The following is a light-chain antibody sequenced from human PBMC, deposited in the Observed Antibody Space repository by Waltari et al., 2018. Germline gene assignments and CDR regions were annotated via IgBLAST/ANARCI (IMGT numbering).Light chain of an antibody. V-gene: IGKV3-15*01. Sequence: EIEMTQSPATLSVSSGERATLSCRASQTVGSNLAWYQQKPGQAPRLLIYSASTRDTGIPPRFSGRGSGTEFTLTISSLQSEDFAVYYCQQYNDWPQTFGQGTKVEIK. CDR3: QQYNDWPQT. J-gene: IGKJ1*01. CDR2: SAS. CDR1: QTVGSN.